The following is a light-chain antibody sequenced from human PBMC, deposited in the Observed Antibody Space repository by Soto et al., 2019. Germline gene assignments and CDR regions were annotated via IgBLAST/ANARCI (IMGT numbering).Light chain of an antibody. V-gene: IGLV2-14*01. J-gene: IGLJ1*01. CDR2: EVS. CDR1: SSYVGGYNY. Sequence: QSVLTQPASVSGSPGQSITISCTGTSSYVGGYNYVSWYQQHPGKAPKLMIYEVSNRPSGVSNRFSGSTSGNTASLTISGLQAEDEADYYCTSYTSTTTDVFGTGTKVTVL. CDR3: TSYTSTTTDV.